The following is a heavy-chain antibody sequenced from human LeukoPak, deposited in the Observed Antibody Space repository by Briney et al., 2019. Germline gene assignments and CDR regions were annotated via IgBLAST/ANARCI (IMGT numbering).Heavy chain of an antibody. V-gene: IGHV4-59*08. D-gene: IGHD3-10*01. CDR3: ARHVSGEYFQH. CDR1: VGSISSYY. Sequence: PSETLSLTCTVSVGSISSYYWSWIRQPPRKGLEYIGYIYYSGSTNYNPSLKSRVTISVDTSKNQFSLKLSSVTAADTAVYYCARHVSGEYFQHWGQGTLVTVSS. J-gene: IGHJ1*01. CDR2: IYYSGST.